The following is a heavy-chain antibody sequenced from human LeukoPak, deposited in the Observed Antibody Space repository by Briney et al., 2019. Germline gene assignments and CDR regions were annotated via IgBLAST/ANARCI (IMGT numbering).Heavy chain of an antibody. CDR3: AKVALPEVPAAMRGFWFDP. J-gene: IGHJ5*02. D-gene: IGHD2-2*01. CDR2: IIPIFGTA. CDR1: GGTFSSYA. Sequence: GASVKVSCKASGGTFSSYAISWVRQAPGQGLEWMGGIIPIFGTANYAQKFQGRVTITTDESTSTAYMELSSLRSEATAVYYCAKVALPEVPAAMRGFWFDPWGQGTLVTVSS. V-gene: IGHV1-69*05.